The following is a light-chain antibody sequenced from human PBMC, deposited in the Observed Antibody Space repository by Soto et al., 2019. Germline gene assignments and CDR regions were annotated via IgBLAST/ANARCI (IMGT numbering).Light chain of an antibody. CDR2: GAS. Sequence: ETVMTQSPATLSVSPGERATLSCRASQSVSSKLAWYQQKPGQAPRLLIYGASTRATGIPARFSGSGSGTDFTLTISRLEPEDSAVYYCQHYGSSPLTFGGGTKVDIK. CDR1: QSVSSK. J-gene: IGKJ4*01. V-gene: IGKV3-20*01. CDR3: QHYGSSPLT.